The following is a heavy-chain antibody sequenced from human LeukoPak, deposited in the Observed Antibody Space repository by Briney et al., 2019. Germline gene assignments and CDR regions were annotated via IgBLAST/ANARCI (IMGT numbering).Heavy chain of an antibody. CDR2: FDPEDGET. Sequence: ASVKVSCKVSGYTLTELSMHWVRQAPGKGLEWMGGFDPEDGETIYAQKFQGRVTMTRDTSISTAYMELSRLRSDDTAVYYCARGSWIQRSWFDPWGQGTLVTVSS. V-gene: IGHV1-24*01. D-gene: IGHD5-18*01. CDR1: GYTLTELS. J-gene: IGHJ5*02. CDR3: ARGSWIQRSWFDP.